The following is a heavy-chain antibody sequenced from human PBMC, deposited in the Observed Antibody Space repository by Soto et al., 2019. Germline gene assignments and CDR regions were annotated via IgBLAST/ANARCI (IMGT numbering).Heavy chain of an antibody. Sequence: SETLSLTCTVSGGSISSSSYYWGWIRQPPGKGLEWIGSIYYSGSTYYNPSLKSRVTISVDTSKNQVSLKRSSVTAADTAVYYCARPIAAADRRNWFDPWCQGTLVTVSS. CDR1: GGSISSSSYY. J-gene: IGHJ5*02. CDR2: IYYSGST. CDR3: ARPIAAADRRNWFDP. V-gene: IGHV4-39*01. D-gene: IGHD6-13*01.